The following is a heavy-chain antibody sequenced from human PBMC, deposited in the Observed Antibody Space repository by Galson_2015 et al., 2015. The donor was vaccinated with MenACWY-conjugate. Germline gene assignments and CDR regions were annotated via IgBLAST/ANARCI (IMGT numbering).Heavy chain of an antibody. CDR1: GYTLTRYH. CDR2: INPSGGAT. CDR3: ARGDYGSFVY. D-gene: IGHD3-10*01. J-gene: IGHJ4*02. V-gene: IGHV1-46*01. Sequence: SVKVSCKASGYTLTRYHMHWVRQAPGQGLEWMGIINPSGGATSYAQKFQGRVTMTRDTSMSTVYMELSSLRSEDTAVYYCARGDYGSFVYWGQGTLVTVSS.